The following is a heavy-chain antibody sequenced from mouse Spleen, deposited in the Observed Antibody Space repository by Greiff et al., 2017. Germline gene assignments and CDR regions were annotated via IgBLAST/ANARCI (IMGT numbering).Heavy chain of an antibody. D-gene: IGHD4-1*01. CDR3: ARNWGFFDY. CDR1: GYAFTNYL. Sequence: VQLQESGAELVRPGTSVKVSCKASGYAFTNYLIEWVKQRPGQGLEWIGVINPGSGGTNYNEKFKGKATLTADKSSSTAYMQLSSLTSDDSAVYFCARNWGFFDYWGQGTTLTVSS. CDR2: INPGSGGT. J-gene: IGHJ2*01. V-gene: IGHV1-54*03.